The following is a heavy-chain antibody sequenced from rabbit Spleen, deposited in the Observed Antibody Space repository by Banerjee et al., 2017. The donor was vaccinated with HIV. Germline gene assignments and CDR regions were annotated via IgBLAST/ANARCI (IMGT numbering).Heavy chain of an antibody. D-gene: IGHD1-1*01. CDR3: VRGASNSGYYSL. J-gene: IGHJ4*01. CDR1: GFDFGSNA. V-gene: IGHV1S47*01. CDR2: IVNGDGST. Sequence: QEQLVESGGGLVQPEGSLTLTCKASGFDFGSNAMCWVRQAPGKGPEWIACIVNGDGSTYYASWVNGRFTISSHNAQNTLYLQLNSLTAADTATYFCVRGASNSGYYSLWGQGTLVTVS.